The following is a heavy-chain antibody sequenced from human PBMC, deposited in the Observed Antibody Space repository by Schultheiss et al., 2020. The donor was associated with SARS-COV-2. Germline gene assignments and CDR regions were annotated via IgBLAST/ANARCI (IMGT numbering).Heavy chain of an antibody. Sequence: GESLKISCAASGFTVSSNDMSWVRQAPGKGLEWVSLLYSGGSTYYADSVKGRFTIIRDHSKNTLHLQMNSLRAEDTAVYYCARGGGPQGYCSSTRCYAIVSSPYGMDVWGQGTTVTVSS. CDR2: LYSGGST. CDR1: GFTVSSND. D-gene: IGHD2-2*01. J-gene: IGHJ6*02. V-gene: IGHV3-53*01. CDR3: ARGGGPQGYCSSTRCYAIVSSPYGMDV.